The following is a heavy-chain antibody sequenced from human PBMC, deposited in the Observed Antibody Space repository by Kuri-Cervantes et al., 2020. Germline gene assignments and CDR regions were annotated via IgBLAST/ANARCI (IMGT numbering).Heavy chain of an antibody. CDR1: RYTFTSYY. D-gene: IGHD5-12*01. J-gene: IGHJ5*02. V-gene: IGHV1-46*01. CDR2: INPSGGST. Sequence: ASVKVSCKASRYTFTSYYMHWVRQAPGQGLEWMGIINPSGGSTSYAQKSQGRVTMTTDTSTSTAYMELRSLRSDDTAVYYCARGRSGYDLKGNWFDPWGQGTLVTDSS. CDR3: ARGRSGYDLKGNWFDP.